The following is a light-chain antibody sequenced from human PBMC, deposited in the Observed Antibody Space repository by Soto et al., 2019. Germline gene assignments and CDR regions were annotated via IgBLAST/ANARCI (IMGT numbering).Light chain of an antibody. CDR3: FSFKTTSTHV. CDR1: SSDIGAYDY. V-gene: IGLV2-14*01. Sequence: QSALTQPASLSGSPGQSITISCTGTSSDIGAYDYVSWFQQHPGKAPKLMISQAHNRLSGVSNRFYGSNSGKTAYLNISGLKVEDEPEYFCFSFKTTSTHVFGTGTKVTVL. J-gene: IGLJ1*01. CDR2: QAH.